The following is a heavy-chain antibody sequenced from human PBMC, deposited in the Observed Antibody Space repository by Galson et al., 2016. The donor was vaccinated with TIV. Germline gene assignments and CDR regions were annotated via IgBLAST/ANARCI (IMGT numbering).Heavy chain of an antibody. CDR3: ARQGPTKGSLGY. CDR1: GYTFTSLW. D-gene: IGHD1-26*01. CDR2: MYPGDSDT. J-gene: IGHJ4*02. V-gene: IGHV5-51*01. Sequence: QSGAEVKKPGEPLKIPCKASGYTFTSLWIGWVRRVPGKGLEWMGIMYPGDSDTIYSPSFQGQVTISADKSISTVYLQWSSLKASDAAMYYCARQGPTKGSLGYWGQGTLLTVSS.